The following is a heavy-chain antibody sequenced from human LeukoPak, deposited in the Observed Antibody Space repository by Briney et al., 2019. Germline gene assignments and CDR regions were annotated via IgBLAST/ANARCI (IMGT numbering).Heavy chain of an antibody. CDR2: TSGSGVNS. V-gene: IGHV3-23*01. Sequence: PGGSLRLSCAASGFTLRSYDMSWVRQAPGKGLEWVAATSGSGVNSYYADSVRGRFTISRDNSQNTLYLQMGSLRAEDTALYYCAKEYSGYDFDYWGQGTLVTVSS. CDR3: AKEYSGYDFDY. CDR1: GFTLRSYD. D-gene: IGHD5-12*01. J-gene: IGHJ4*02.